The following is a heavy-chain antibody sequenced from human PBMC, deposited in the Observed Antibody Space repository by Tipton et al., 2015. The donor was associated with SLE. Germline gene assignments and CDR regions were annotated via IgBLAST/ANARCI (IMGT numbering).Heavy chain of an antibody. CDR1: GGSISSHY. J-gene: IGHJ4*02. CDR2: IYYSWST. CDR3: ARRISGRDYFDY. Sequence: TLSLTCTVSGGSISSHYWSWIRQPPGKGLGWIGTIYYSWSTSYNPSLKSRVTISVDTSKNQFSLKLSSVTAADTAVYYCARRISGRDYFDYWGQGTLVTVSS. V-gene: IGHV4-59*11. D-gene: IGHD2-15*01.